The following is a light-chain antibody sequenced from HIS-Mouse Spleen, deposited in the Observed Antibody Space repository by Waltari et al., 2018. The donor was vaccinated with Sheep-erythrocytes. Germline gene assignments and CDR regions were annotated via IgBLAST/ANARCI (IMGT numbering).Light chain of an antibody. J-gene: IGLJ3*02. CDR1: SSDVGGYNL. Sequence: QSALTQPRSVSGSPGQSITISCTGTSSDVGGYNLVSWYQQHPGKAPKLLIYEGSKRPSGVSIRFSGSKYGNTASLTISGLQAEDEADYYCCSDAGSSTWVFGGGTQLTVL. CDR3: CSDAGSSTWV. V-gene: IGLV2-23*01. CDR2: EGS.